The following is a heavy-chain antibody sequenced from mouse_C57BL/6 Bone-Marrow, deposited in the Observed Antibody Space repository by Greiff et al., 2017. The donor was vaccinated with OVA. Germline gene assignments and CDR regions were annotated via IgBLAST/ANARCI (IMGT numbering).Heavy chain of an antibody. CDR2: INPGSGNT. CDR3: GFIYYFFSSSWCCDY. CDR1: GYTFTDYY. Sequence: QVQLQQSGAELVRPGASVKLSCKASGYTFTDYYINWVKQRPGQGLEWIARINPGSGNTYYNEKFKGKATLTADKSSSTAYMQLSSLTSEDTAVYFCGFIYYFFSSSWCCDYWGQGTTLTVSS. V-gene: IGHV1-76*01. D-gene: IGHD1-1*01. J-gene: IGHJ2*01.